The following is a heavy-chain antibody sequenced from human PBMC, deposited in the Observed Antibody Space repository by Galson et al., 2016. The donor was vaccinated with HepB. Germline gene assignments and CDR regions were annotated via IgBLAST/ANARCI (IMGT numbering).Heavy chain of an antibody. V-gene: IGHV1-69*13. CDR3: ATLTDSGSYFPLVGLDV. CDR2: IIPTFGTT. Sequence: SVKVSCKASGGTLRNYVISWVRQAPGHGLEWMGGIIPTFGTTNYAQKFQGRVTISADESTSTAYMELNSLRSEDTAVYYCATLTDSGSYFPLVGLDVWGQGTAVTVSS. CDR1: GGTLRNYV. J-gene: IGHJ6*02. D-gene: IGHD3-10*01.